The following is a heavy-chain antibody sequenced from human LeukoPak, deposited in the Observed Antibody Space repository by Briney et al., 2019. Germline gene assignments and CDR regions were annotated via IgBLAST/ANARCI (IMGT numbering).Heavy chain of an antibody. V-gene: IGHV3-21*01. CDR1: GFTFSSYT. Sequence: GPLRLSCTGSGFTFSSYTLHWVRQAPGKELEWVSSISSGGTFVSYADSVTGRFTISRDNAGKFLYLQMDSLRAEDTAIYYCATLGCAGENCPRAGRALGGYWGPGTLVTLS. J-gene: IGHJ4*02. CDR3: ATLGCAGENCPRAGRALGGY. CDR2: ISSGGTFV. D-gene: IGHD2-21*01.